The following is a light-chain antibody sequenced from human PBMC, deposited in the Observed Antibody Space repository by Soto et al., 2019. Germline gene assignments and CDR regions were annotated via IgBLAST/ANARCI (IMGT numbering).Light chain of an antibody. CDR3: QQYNSL. Sequence: DIQMTQSPSTLSASVGDRVTITCRASQSISSWLAWYQQKPGKAPKLLIYKASSLESGVPSWFSGSGSGTEFTLTISSLQPDDFATYYCQQYNSLFGQGTKVEIK. V-gene: IGKV1-5*03. J-gene: IGKJ1*01. CDR1: QSISSW. CDR2: KAS.